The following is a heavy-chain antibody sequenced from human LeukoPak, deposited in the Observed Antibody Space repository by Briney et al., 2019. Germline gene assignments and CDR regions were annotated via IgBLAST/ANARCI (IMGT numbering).Heavy chain of an antibody. CDR2: IYYSGST. CDR3: ARRESSSWYQSDAFDI. V-gene: IGHV4-59*08. Sequence: SETLSLTCTVSGGSISSYYWSWIRQPPGKGLEWLGYIYYSGSTNYNPSLKSRVTISVDTSKNQFSLKLSSVTAADTAVYYCARRESSSWYQSDAFDIWGQGTMVTVSS. D-gene: IGHD6-13*01. CDR1: GGSISSYY. J-gene: IGHJ3*02.